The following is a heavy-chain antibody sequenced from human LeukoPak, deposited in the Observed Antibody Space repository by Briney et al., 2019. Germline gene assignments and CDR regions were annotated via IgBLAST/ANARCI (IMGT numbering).Heavy chain of an antibody. V-gene: IGHV4-39*07. CDR3: KGSSGYPYYYMDV. D-gene: IGHD3-22*01. J-gene: IGHJ6*03. Sequence: SETLSLTCTVSGGSISSSNYYWGWIRQPPGKGLEWIGSIHYSESTYYNPSLKSRVTISVDTSKNQFSLKLSSVTAADTAVYYCKGSSGYPYYYMDVWGKGTTVTVSS. CDR1: GGSISSSNYY. CDR2: IHYSEST.